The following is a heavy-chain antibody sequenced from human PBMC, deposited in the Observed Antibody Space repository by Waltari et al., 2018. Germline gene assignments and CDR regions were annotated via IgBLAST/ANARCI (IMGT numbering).Heavy chain of an antibody. V-gene: IGHV1-69*08. CDR2: IIPIFGTA. J-gene: IGHJ4*02. CDR3: ARGGAGYCTGGVCYMGDY. D-gene: IGHD2-8*02. CDR1: GGTFSSYA. Sequence: QVQLVQSGAEVKKPGSSVKVSCKASGGTFSSYAISWVRQAPGHGLEWMGRIIPIFGTANYAQKFQGRVTITADKSPSTAYMELSSLRSEDTAVYYCARGGAGYCTGGVCYMGDYWGQGTLVTVSS.